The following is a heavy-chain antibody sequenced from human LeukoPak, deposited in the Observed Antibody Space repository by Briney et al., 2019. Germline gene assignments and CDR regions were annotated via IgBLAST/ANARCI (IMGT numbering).Heavy chain of an antibody. Sequence: GGSLRLSCAASGFTFSSYWMSWVRQAPGKGLEWVSAISGGGGSTYYADSVKGRFTISRDNSKNTLYLQMDSLRAEDTALYYCAKDIRRYFGYWGQGTLVTVSS. V-gene: IGHV3-23*01. J-gene: IGHJ4*02. CDR2: ISGGGGST. CDR1: GFTFSSYW. D-gene: IGHD1-14*01. CDR3: AKDIRRYFGY.